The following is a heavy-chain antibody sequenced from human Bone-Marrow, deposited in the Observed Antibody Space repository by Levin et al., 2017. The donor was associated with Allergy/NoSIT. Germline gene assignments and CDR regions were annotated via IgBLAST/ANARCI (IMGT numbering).Heavy chain of an antibody. Sequence: GGSLRLSCAASGFTFTRFALSWVRQAPGKGLEWVSSFSNTAKTYYADSVRGRFTISRDTSKNTLYLEMNSLRDEDTAIYYCAKDHGGSGWLTFDHWGQGTLVTVSS. V-gene: IGHV3-23*05. J-gene: IGHJ4*02. CDR3: AKDHGGSGWLTFDH. D-gene: IGHD6-19*01. CDR1: GFTFTRFA. CDR2: FSNTAKT.